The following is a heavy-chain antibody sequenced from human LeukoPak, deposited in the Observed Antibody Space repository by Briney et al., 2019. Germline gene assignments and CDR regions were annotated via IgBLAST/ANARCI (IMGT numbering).Heavy chain of an antibody. CDR2: ISGSGGST. CDR3: AKANLYDILTGYFNFNL. J-gene: IGHJ5*02. Sequence: GGSLRLSCAASGFTFSSYAMSWVRQAPGKGLEWVSAISGSGGSTYYADSVKGRFTISRDNSKNTLYLQMNSLRVEDTAVYYCAKANLYDILTGYFNFNLWGQGTLVTVSS. CDR1: GFTFSSYA. V-gene: IGHV3-23*01. D-gene: IGHD3-9*01.